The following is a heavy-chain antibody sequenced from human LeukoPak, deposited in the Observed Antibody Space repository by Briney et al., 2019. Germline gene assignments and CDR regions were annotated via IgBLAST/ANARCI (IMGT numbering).Heavy chain of an antibody. V-gene: IGHV3-30*02. Sequence: GGSLRLSCTASGFTFSSYGMYWVRQAPGKGLEGVAFIRDDGSNTYYADSGKGRFSISRDNSKNTLYLQMNGLRTDDTAVYYCAKDRIVGATSGYYFDYWGQGTLVTVSS. CDR2: IRDDGSNT. CDR3: AKDRIVGATSGYYFDY. J-gene: IGHJ4*02. D-gene: IGHD1-26*01. CDR1: GFTFSSYG.